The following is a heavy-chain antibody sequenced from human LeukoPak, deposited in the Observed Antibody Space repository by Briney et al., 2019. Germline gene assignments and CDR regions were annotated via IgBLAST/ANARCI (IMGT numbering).Heavy chain of an antibody. CDR3: ARDGYSSGWAVY. J-gene: IGHJ4*02. D-gene: IGHD6-19*01. Sequence: ASVKVSFKASGYTFTSYGFSWVRQAPGQGLEWMGWISAYNGNTNSSQKLQGRVTMTTDTSTSTAYMELRSLRSDDTAVYYCARDGYSSGWAVYWGQGTLVTVSS. V-gene: IGHV1-18*01. CDR1: GYTFTSYG. CDR2: ISAYNGNT.